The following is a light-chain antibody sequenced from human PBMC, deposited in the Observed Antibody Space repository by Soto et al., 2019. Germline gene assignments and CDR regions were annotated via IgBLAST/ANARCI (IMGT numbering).Light chain of an antibody. CDR1: QTVSSNY. CDR2: GAS. J-gene: IGKJ2*01. CDR3: QQYGSAPHT. V-gene: IGKV3-20*01. Sequence: EIVLTQSPGTLSLSPGERATLSCRASQTVSSNYLAWYHQNPGQAPRLLIYGASTRATGIPDRFSGSGSGTDFTLTIRTLEPEDFALYYCQQYGSAPHTFGQGTKVDIK.